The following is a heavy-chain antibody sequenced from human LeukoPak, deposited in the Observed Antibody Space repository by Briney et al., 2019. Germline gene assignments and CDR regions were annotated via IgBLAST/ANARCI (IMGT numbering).Heavy chain of an antibody. CDR1: GGSFSGYY. CDR2: IYFDGKT. D-gene: IGHD3-22*01. V-gene: IGHV4-34*01. Sequence: SETLSLTCAVYGGSFSGYYLGWIRQPPGKGLDCLGPIYFDGKTYYNVSLRSRLTISVDPPKNQFSLRLSSVTAADTAVYYCARLFYYDSSGNYGSNWFDPWGQGTLVTVSS. J-gene: IGHJ5*02. CDR3: ARLFYYDSSGNYGSNWFDP.